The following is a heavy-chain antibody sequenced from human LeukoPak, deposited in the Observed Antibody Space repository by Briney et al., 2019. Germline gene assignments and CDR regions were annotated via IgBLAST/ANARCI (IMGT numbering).Heavy chain of an antibody. J-gene: IGHJ4*02. CDR3: ARDRYCSGGSCPALDY. Sequence: PGGSLRLSCAASGFTFSSYEMNWVRQAPGKGLEWVSYISSSGSTIYYADSVKGRFTISRDNAKNSLHLQMNSLRAEDTAVYYCARDRYCSGGSCPALDYWGQGTLVTVSS. V-gene: IGHV3-48*03. CDR2: ISSSGSTI. CDR1: GFTFSSYE. D-gene: IGHD2-15*01.